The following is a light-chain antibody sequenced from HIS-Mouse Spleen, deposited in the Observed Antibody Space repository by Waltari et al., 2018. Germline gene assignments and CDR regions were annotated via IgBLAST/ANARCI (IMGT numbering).Light chain of an antibody. CDR2: GAS. CDR1: QSVSSN. CDR3: QQYQNWPRT. J-gene: IGKJ1*01. Sequence: EIVMTQSPATLSVSPGERATPSCRAGQSVSSNLAWYQQKPGQAPRLLIYGASTRATGIPARFSGSGSGTEFTLTISSMQSEEFAVYYCQQYQNWPRTFGQGTKVEIK. V-gene: IGKV3-15*01.